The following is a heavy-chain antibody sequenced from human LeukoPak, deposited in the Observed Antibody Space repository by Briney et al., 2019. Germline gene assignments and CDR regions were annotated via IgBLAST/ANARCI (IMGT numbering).Heavy chain of an antibody. CDR3: ARQSGYCSSTSCYNGRFYYGMDV. D-gene: IGHD2-2*02. CDR2: NNHSGST. V-gene: IGHV4-34*01. Sequence: SETLSLTCAVYGGSFSGYYWSWIRQPPGKGLEWIGENNHSGSTNYNPSLKSRVTISVDTSKNQFSLKLSSVTAADTAVYYCARQSGYCSSTSCYNGRFYYGMDVWGQGTTVTVSS. CDR1: GGSFSGYY. J-gene: IGHJ6*02.